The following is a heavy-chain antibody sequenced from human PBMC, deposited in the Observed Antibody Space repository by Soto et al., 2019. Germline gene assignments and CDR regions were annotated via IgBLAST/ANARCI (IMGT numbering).Heavy chain of an antibody. V-gene: IGHV4-34*01. Sequence: QVQLQQWGAGLLKPSETLSLTCAVYGGSFSGYYWSWIRQPPGKGLEWIGEINHSGSTNYNPSLKGRVTISVDTSKNQFSLKLSSVTAADTAVYYCARLVPYYDFWSGYYTFDYWGQGTLVTVSS. CDR3: ARLVPYYDFWSGYYTFDY. D-gene: IGHD3-3*01. CDR2: INHSGST. J-gene: IGHJ4*02. CDR1: GGSFSGYY.